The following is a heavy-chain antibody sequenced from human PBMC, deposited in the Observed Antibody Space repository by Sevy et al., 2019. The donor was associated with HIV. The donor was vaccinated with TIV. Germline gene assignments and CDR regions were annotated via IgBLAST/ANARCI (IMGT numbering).Heavy chain of an antibody. CDR2: ISSSSSTI. CDR3: AIDALNIGYCSGGSCYVTSFDY. D-gene: IGHD2-15*01. V-gene: IGHV3-48*02. Sequence: GGSRRLSCAASGFTFSSYSMNWVRQAPGKGLEWVSYISSSSSTIYYEDSVKGRFTISRDNAKNSLYLQKNSLRDEDTAVYYCAIDALNIGYCSGGSCYVTSFDYWGQGTLVTVSS. CDR1: GFTFSSYS. J-gene: IGHJ4*02.